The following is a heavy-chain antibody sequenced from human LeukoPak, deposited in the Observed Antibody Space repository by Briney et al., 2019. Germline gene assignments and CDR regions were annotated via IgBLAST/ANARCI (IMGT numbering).Heavy chain of an antibody. CDR1: GGSISSGGYY. CDR3: ARENEVLYYDSSGYSSDAFDI. J-gene: IGHJ3*02. CDR2: IYYSGST. V-gene: IGHV4-31*03. D-gene: IGHD3-22*01. Sequence: SQTLSLTCTVSGGSISSGGYYWSWIRQHPGKGLEWIGYIYYSGSTYYNPSLKSRVTISVDTSKNQFSLKLSSVTAADTAVYYCARENEVLYYDSSGYSSDAFDIWGQGTMVTVSS.